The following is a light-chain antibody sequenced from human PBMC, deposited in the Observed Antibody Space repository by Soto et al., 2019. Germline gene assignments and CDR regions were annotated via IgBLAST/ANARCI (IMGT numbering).Light chain of an antibody. J-gene: IGLJ2*01. CDR1: SSNIGAGLN. Sequence: QSVLTQPPSVSGAPGQRVTISCTGSSSNIGAGLNVHWYQQLPGPAPKLLIYGNSNRPSGVPDRFSGSKSGTSGSLAITGLQAEDEADSCSRSYVSSLSGVVFGGGTTLTVL. V-gene: IGLV1-40*01. CDR3: RSYVSSLSGVV. CDR2: GNS.